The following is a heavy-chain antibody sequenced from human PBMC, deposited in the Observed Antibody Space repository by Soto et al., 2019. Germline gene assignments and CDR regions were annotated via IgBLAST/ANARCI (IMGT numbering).Heavy chain of an antibody. CDR3: ARGNRGYDY. J-gene: IGHJ4*02. CDR2: IYYSGAT. Sequence: PSETLSLTCTVSGGSISSGGYYWSWIRQHPGKGLEWIGYIYYSGATYYNPSLKSRITMSVDTSKNQFSLRLTSVTAADTAVYYCARGNRGYDYWGQGTLVTVSS. D-gene: IGHD5-12*01. V-gene: IGHV4-30-4*08. CDR1: GGSISSGGYY.